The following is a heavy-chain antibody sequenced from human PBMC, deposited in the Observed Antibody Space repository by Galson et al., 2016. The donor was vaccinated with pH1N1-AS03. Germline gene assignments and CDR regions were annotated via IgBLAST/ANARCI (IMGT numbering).Heavy chain of an antibody. CDR2: IDPSDSQT. Sequence: QSGAEVKKPGESLRISCQGSGYSFTKYWISWVRQLPGKGLEWMGRIDPSDSQTNYSPSFQGHVTMSADKSISTAYLQWSSLKASDTAIYYCARQNLGWCGGSSRCYSAYYFGIDVWGQGTTVTVSS. V-gene: IGHV5-10-1*01. D-gene: IGHD2-15*01. CDR1: GYSFTKYW. J-gene: IGHJ6*02. CDR3: ARQNLGWCGGSSRCYSAYYFGIDV.